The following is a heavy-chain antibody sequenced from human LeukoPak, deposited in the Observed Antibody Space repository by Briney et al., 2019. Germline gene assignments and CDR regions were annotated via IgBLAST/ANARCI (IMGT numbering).Heavy chain of an antibody. CDR2: IYHSGST. D-gene: IGHD4-17*01. V-gene: IGHV4-38-2*02. J-gene: IGHJ2*01. CDR3: ARPPNPYGDHRYGDWYFDL. CDR1: GYSISSGYY. Sequence: SETLSLTCTVSGYSISSGYYWGWIRQPPGKGLEWIGSIYHSGSTYYNPSLKSRVTISVDTSKNQFSLKLSSVTAADTAVYYCARPPNPYGDHRYGDWYFDLWGRGTLVTVSS.